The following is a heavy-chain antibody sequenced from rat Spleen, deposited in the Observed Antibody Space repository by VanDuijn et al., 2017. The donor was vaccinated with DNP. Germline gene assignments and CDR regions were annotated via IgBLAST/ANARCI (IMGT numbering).Heavy chain of an antibody. CDR2: IIYDGSRT. V-gene: IGHV5S10*01. J-gene: IGHJ4*01. Sequence: EVQLVESGGGLVQPGRSLKLSCAASGFTFSAYYMAWVRQAPKRGLEWVATIIYDGSRTYYRDSVKGRFTISRDNAKSTLYLQMDSLRSEDTATYYCATLGLQWSGDYYTMDAWGQGTSVTVSS. CDR3: ATLGLQWSGDYYTMDA. CDR1: GFTFSAYY. D-gene: IGHD1-1*01.